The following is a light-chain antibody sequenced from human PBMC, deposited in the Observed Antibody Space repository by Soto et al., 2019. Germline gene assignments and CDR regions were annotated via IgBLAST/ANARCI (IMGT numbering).Light chain of an antibody. V-gene: IGLV2-14*01. J-gene: IGLJ1*01. CDR3: SSYTSSSTPRV. CDR2: EVS. Sequence: QSVLTQPASVSGSPGQSITISCTGTSSDVGGYNYVSWYQQHPGKAPKLMIYEVSNRPSGVSNRFSGSKSGNTASLTISGLQAEDEVDYYCSSYTSSSTPRVFGTGTKVTVL. CDR1: SSDVGGYNY.